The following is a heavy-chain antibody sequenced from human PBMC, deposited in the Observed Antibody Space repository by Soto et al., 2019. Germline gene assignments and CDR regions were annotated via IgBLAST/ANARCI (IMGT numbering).Heavy chain of an antibody. CDR3: ATLDTAEIQTAAY. D-gene: IGHD2-15*01. Sequence: PGGSLRLSCAASGFTFSSYSMNWVRQAPGKGLEWVSSISSSSSYIYYADSVKGRFTISRDNAKNSLYLQMNSLRVEDTAVYYCATLDTAEIQTAAYWGQGTLVTVSS. V-gene: IGHV3-21*01. J-gene: IGHJ4*02. CDR2: ISSSSSYI. CDR1: GFTFSSYS.